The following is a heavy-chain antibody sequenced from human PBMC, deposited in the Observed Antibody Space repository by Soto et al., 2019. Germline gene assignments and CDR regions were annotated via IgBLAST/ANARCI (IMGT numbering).Heavy chain of an antibody. CDR1: GYTFTTYG. J-gene: IGHJ1*01. D-gene: IGHD3-22*01. CDR3: ARAVDYYDSSGYYTHEYFQH. V-gene: IGHV1-18*01. Sequence: QVQLVQSGGEVKKPGASVKVSCKASGYTFTTYGITWVRQGPGQGLEWMGRISAYNGNTNYAQKVQGRVTMTTDTSKRTAYLQLRSLRSDDTAMYYSARAVDYYDSSGYYTHEYFQHWGEGTLVTVSS. CDR2: ISAYNGNT.